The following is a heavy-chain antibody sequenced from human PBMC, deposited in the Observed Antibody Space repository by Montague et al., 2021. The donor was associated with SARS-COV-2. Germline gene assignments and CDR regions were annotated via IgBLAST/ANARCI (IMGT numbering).Heavy chain of an antibody. CDR2: ISAYNGNT. CDR3: ARHNYYDSSGPNFDY. CDR1: GYTFTSYG. Sequence: SVKVSCKASGYTFTSYGISWVRQAPGQGLEWMGWISAYNGNTHYAQKLQGRVTMTTDTSTSTAYMELRSLRSDDTAVYYCARHNYYDSSGPNFDYWGQGTLVTVSS. D-gene: IGHD3-22*01. J-gene: IGHJ4*02. V-gene: IGHV1-18*01.